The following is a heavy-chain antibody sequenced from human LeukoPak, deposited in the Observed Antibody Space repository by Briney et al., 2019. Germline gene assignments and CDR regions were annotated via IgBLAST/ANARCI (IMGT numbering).Heavy chain of an antibody. V-gene: IGHV1-18*01. Sequence: GASVKVSCKASGYTFTSYGISWVRQAPGQGLEWMGWISAYNGNTNYAQKLQGRVTMTTDTSTSTAYMELRSLRSDDTAVYYRARDPNCSGGSCYSRVNYYYYGMDVWGQGTTVTVSS. CDR2: ISAYNGNT. CDR3: ARDPNCSGGSCYSRVNYYYYGMDV. CDR1: GYTFTSYG. D-gene: IGHD2-15*01. J-gene: IGHJ6*02.